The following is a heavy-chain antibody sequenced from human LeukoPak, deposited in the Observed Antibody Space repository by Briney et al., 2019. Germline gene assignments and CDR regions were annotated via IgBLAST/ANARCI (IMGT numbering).Heavy chain of an antibody. Sequence: SETLSLTCTVSGGSISSYYLSWIRQPAGKGLEWIGRIYTSGSTNYNPSLKGRVTMSVDTSKNQFSLKLSSVTAADTAVYYCARDPAFYSGSYYGSYFDYWGQGTLVTVSS. J-gene: IGHJ4*02. CDR3: ARDPAFYSGSYYGSYFDY. D-gene: IGHD1-26*01. CDR2: IYTSGST. CDR1: GGSISSYY. V-gene: IGHV4-4*07.